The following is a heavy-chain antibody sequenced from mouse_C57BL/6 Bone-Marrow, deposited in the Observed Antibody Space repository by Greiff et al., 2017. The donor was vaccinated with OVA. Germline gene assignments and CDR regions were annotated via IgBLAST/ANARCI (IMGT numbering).Heavy chain of an antibody. CDR3: ARHEFYYAMDY. V-gene: IGHV5-15*01. J-gene: IGHJ4*01. CDR1: GFTFSDYG. CDR2: ISNLAYSI. Sequence: EVHLVESGGGLVQPGGSLKLSCAASGFTFSDYGMAWVRQAPRKGPEWVAFISNLAYSIYYADTVTGRFTISRENAKNTLYLEMSSLRSEDTAMYYCARHEFYYAMDYWGQGTSVTVSS.